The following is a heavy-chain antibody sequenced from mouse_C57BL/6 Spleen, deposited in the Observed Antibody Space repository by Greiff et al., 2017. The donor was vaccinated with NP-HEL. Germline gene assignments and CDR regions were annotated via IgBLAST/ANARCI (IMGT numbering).Heavy chain of an antibody. V-gene: IGHV3-6*01. CDR1: GYSITSGYY. CDR3: ARYDAMDY. CDR2: ISYDGSN. J-gene: IGHJ4*01. Sequence: EVQLQQSGPGLVKPSPFLSLTCSFTGYSITSGYYWNWLRQFPGNKLEWMGYISYDGSNNYNPSLKNRISITRDTSKNQFFLKLNSVTTEDTATYYCARYDAMDYWGQGTSVTVSS.